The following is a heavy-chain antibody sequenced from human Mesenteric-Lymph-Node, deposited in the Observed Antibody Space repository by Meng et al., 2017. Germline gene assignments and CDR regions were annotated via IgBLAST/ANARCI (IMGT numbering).Heavy chain of an antibody. CDR2: ISYDGSNK. D-gene: IGHD2-2*01. CDR1: GFTFSSYA. Sequence: GESLKISCAASGFTFSSYAMHWVRQAPGKGLEWVAVISYDGSNKYYADSVKGRFTISRDNSKNTLYLQMNSLRAEDTAVYYCARDRLIVVVPAAMWGGYYYYGMDVWGQGTTVTVSS. CDR3: ARDRLIVVVPAAMWGGYYYYGMDV. V-gene: IGHV3-30*04. J-gene: IGHJ6*02.